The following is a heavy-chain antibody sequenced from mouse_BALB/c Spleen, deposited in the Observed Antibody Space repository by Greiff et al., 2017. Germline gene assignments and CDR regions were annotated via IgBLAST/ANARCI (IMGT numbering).Heavy chain of an antibody. CDR1: GFTFSDYY. CDR2: ISDGGSYT. CDR3: ARGEVRWYFDV. D-gene: IGHD2-14*01. V-gene: IGHV5-4*02. Sequence: EVQLVESGGGLVKPGGSLKLSCAASGFTFSDYYMYWVRQTPEKRLEWVATISDGGSYTYYPDSVKGRFTISRDNAKNNLYLQMSSLKSEDTAMYYCARGEVRWYFDVWGAGTTVTVSS. J-gene: IGHJ1*01.